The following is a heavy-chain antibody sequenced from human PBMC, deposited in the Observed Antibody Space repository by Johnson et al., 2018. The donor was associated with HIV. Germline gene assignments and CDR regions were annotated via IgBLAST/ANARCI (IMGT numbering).Heavy chain of an antibody. J-gene: IGHJ3*02. D-gene: IGHD3-9*01. CDR3: ARVASPYYDIVTGAGAFDI. Sequence: VQLVESGGVVVQPGGSLRLSCAASGFTFDDYAMHWVRQAPGKGLEWVSLISWDGGSTYYADSMKGRFTLSRDNSKNSLYLQMNSLRPEDTALYYCARVASPYYDIVTGAGAFDIWGQGTMVTVSS. CDR1: GFTFDDYA. V-gene: IGHV3-43D*03. CDR2: ISWDGGST.